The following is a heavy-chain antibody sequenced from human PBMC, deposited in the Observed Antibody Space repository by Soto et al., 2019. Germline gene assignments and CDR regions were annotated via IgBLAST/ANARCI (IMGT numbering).Heavy chain of an antibody. CDR1: GGSISSSSYY. CDR2: IYYSGST. D-gene: IGHD4-17*01. J-gene: IGHJ4*02. Sequence: QLQLQESGPGLVKPSETLSLTCTVSGGSISSSSYYWGWIRQPPGKGLEWIGSIYYSGSTHCNPSLKRRVTISVDTYKTQLSLTLSSATAADTAVYYCSSHDYGDYVFDYWGQGTLVTVSS. V-gene: IGHV4-39*01. CDR3: SSHDYGDYVFDY.